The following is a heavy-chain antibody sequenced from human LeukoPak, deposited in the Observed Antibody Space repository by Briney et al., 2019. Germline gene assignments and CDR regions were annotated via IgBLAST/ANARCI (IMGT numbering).Heavy chain of an antibody. CDR3: ARSRAFNSGAFDP. CDR2: IYNGVNT. V-gene: IGHV4-61*01. Sequence: SETLSLTCTVSGASVSSASYWSWIRQPPGKGVEWIAHIYNGVNTNYNPSLKSRVTISVDTFKNQFSLRLNSVTAADTAVYYCARSRAFNSGAFDPWGQGSLVTVSS. J-gene: IGHJ5*02. CDR1: GASVSSASY. D-gene: IGHD1-26*01.